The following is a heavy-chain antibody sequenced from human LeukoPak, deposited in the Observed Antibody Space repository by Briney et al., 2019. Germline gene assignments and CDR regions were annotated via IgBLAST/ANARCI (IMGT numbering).Heavy chain of an antibody. CDR1: GFTFSSYD. Sequence: GGSLRLSCAASGFTFSSYDMHWVRQITGKGLEWVSAIDTAGDTYYPGSVKGRFTISRENAKNSLYLQMNSLRVRDTAVYYCARGKYYYDSSGYLAPWGQGTLVTVSS. CDR2: IDTAGDT. V-gene: IGHV3-13*01. D-gene: IGHD3-22*01. J-gene: IGHJ5*02. CDR3: ARGKYYYDSSGYLAP.